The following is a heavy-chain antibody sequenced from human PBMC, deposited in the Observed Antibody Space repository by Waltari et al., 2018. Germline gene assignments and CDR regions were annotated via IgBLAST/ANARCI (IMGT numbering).Heavy chain of an antibody. CDR1: GGSISSSSYY. J-gene: IGHJ6*03. CDR3: ARGIYDFGSGYWMRAYYYYYMDG. D-gene: IGHD3-3*01. CDR2: IYYSGST. Sequence: QLQLQESGPGLVKPSETLSLTCTVSGGSISSSSYYWGWIRQPPGKGLAWIGSIYYSGSTYYKPALKRRGNRSVDTYKNQCSLKLSSVAAADTAVYYCARGIYDFGSGYWMRAYYYYYMDGWGKGTTVTISS. V-gene: IGHV4-39*07.